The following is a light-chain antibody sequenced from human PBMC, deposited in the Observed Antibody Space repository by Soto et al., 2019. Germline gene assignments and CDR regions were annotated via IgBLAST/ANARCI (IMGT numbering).Light chain of an antibody. J-gene: IGLJ2*01. V-gene: IGLV2-11*01. Sequence: QSPLTQPRSVSGSPGQSVTISCTGTSSDVGGYNYVSWYQQHPDKAPKLMIYDVSKRPSGVPDRFSGSKSGNTASLTISGLPAEDEADYYCYSYAGSSTVVFGGGTKLTVL. CDR3: YSYAGSSTVV. CDR1: SSDVGGYNY. CDR2: DVS.